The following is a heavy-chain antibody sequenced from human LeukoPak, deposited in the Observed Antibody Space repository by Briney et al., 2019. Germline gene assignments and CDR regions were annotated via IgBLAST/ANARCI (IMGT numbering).Heavy chain of an antibody. J-gene: IGHJ4*02. CDR3: ARPRDCTGYYQYYFDY. V-gene: IGHV1-8*01. D-gene: IGHD3-22*01. CDR2: MNPNSGNT. Sequence: GASVKVSCKASGYTFTSYDINWVRQAPGQGLEWMGWMNPNSGNTDYAQKFQGRVTMTRDTSINTAYMELSNLRSEDTAVYYCARPRDCTGYYQYYFDYWGQGTLVTVSS. CDR1: GYTFTSYD.